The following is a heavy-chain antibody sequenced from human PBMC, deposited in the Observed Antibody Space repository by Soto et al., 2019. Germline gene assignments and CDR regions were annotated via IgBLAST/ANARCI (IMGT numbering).Heavy chain of an antibody. J-gene: IGHJ4*02. CDR3: ARHLLVGAKRSPFDF. V-gene: IGHV5-51*01. Sequence: GESLKISCKGSGYSFTTYWIAWVRQMPGKGLEWMGIIYPGDSDTRYSPSFQGQVTISADKSISTAYLQWSSLKASDTAVYYCARHLLVGAKRSPFDFWGQGTLVTVSS. D-gene: IGHD1-26*01. CDR1: GYSFTTYW. CDR2: IYPGDSDT.